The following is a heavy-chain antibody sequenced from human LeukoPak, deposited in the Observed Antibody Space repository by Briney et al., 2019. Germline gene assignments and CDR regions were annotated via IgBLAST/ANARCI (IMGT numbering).Heavy chain of an antibody. CDR1: GGSLSNYY. Sequence: SETLSLTCTVSGGSLSNYYWNWIRQPAGKGLEWIGRVHASVTTKYNPSLNSRVTMSLDTSRNQFSLKLYSVTAADTAVYYCTRGGVPGAGNWFDPWSQGTLVTVSS. CDR2: VHASVTT. CDR3: TRGGVPGAGNWFDP. D-gene: IGHD1-26*01. J-gene: IGHJ5*02. V-gene: IGHV4-4*07.